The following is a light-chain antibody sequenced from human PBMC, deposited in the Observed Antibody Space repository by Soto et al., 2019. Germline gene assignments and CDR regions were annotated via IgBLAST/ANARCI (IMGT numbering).Light chain of an antibody. J-gene: IGKJ2*02. CDR2: GAS. Sequence: EIVLTQSPGTLSLSPGERATLSYRASQSVSSNFLAWYQQKPGQAPKLLISGASSRATGIPDRFSGSGSGTDFTLTISRLEPEDFALYSCQQYGSSPGTFGQGTKLEIK. CDR1: QSVSSNF. CDR3: QQYGSSPGT. V-gene: IGKV3-20*01.